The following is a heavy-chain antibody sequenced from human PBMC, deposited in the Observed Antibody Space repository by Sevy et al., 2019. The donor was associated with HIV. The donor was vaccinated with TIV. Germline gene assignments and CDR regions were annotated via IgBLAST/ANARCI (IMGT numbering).Heavy chain of an antibody. J-gene: IGHJ4*02. Sequence: GGCLRLSCAASGFTFSSYAMSWVRQAPGKGLEWVSAISGSGGSTYYADSVKGRFTISRDNSKNTLYLQMNSLRAEDTAVYYCAKDPELRFLEWLLSYFDYWGQGTLVTVSS. CDR3: AKDPELRFLEWLLSYFDY. CDR2: ISGSGGST. V-gene: IGHV3-23*01. D-gene: IGHD3-3*01. CDR1: GFTFSSYA.